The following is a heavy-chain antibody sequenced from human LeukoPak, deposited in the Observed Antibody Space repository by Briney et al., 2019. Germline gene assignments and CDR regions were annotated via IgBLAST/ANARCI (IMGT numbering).Heavy chain of an antibody. CDR2: FDPEDGET. CDR1: GYTLTELS. CDR3: ATPGGWYRMYYFDY. J-gene: IGHJ4*02. D-gene: IGHD6-19*01. Sequence: ASVKVSCKVSGYTLTELSMHWVRQAPGKGLEWMGGFDPEDGETIYAQKFQGRVTMTEDTSTDTAYMELSSLRSEDTAAYYCATPGGWYRMYYFDYWGQGTLVTVSS. V-gene: IGHV1-24*01.